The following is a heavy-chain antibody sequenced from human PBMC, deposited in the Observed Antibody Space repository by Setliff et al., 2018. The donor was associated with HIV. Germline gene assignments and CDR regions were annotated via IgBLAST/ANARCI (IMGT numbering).Heavy chain of an antibody. V-gene: IGHV4-61*09. D-gene: IGHD5-18*01. CDR1: GGSISSGSYY. CDR2: IHTTGST. CDR3: ARSSGVDTNMAFDY. J-gene: IGHJ4*02. Sequence: SETLSLTCTVSGGSISSGSYYWSWIRLPAGKGLEWIGQIHTTGSTNYNPSLESRLTISIDTSKNQFSLKLNSVTATDTAVYYCARSSGVDTNMAFDYWGQGTLVTVSS.